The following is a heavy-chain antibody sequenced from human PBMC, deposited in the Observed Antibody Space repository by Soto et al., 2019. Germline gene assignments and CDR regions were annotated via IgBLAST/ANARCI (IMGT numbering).Heavy chain of an antibody. CDR3: PRDGRSSYSSGWYYFDY. CDR1: GYTFTSYY. Sequence: ASVKVSCKASGYTFTSYYMHWLRQAPGQGLEWMGIINPSGGSTSYAQKFQGRVTMTRDTSTSTVYMELGSLRSEDTAVYYCPRDGRSSYSSGWYYFDYWGQGTLVAVSS. D-gene: IGHD6-19*01. V-gene: IGHV1-46*01. CDR2: INPSGGST. J-gene: IGHJ4*02.